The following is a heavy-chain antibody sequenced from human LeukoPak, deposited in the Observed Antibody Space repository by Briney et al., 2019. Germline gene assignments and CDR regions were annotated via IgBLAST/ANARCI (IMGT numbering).Heavy chain of an antibody. CDR3: TTTVFPKYDFWSGYPNSDY. J-gene: IGHJ4*02. V-gene: IGHV3-15*01. Sequence: GGSLRLSCAASGFTFSNAWMSWVRQAPGKGLEWVGRIKSKTDGGTTGYAAPVKGRFTISRDDSKNTLYLQMNSLKTEDTAVYYCTTTVFPKYDFWSGYPNSDYWGQGTLVTVSS. CDR2: IKSKTDGGTT. D-gene: IGHD3-3*01. CDR1: GFTFSNAW.